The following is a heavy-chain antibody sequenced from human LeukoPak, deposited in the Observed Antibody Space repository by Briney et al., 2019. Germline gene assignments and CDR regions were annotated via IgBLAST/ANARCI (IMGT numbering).Heavy chain of an antibody. Sequence: GESLKISCKGSGYSFNNYWVGWVRQMPGKGPEWMGIIYPGDSDTIYSPSFQGQVTISADKSISTAYLQWSSLKASDNAMYYCARQGAGYSSSFIDYWGQGTLVTVSS. CDR3: ARQGAGYSSSFIDY. D-gene: IGHD6-13*01. V-gene: IGHV5-51*01. CDR2: IYPGDSDT. J-gene: IGHJ4*02. CDR1: GYSFNNYW.